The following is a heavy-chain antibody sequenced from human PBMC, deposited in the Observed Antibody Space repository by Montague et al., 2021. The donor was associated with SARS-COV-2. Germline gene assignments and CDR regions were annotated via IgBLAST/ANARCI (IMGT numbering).Heavy chain of an antibody. CDR1: GGSFSGYY. J-gene: IGHJ6*02. CDR3: AREVPVTTFYYYGMDV. V-gene: IGHV4-34*01. CDR2: INHSGST. Sequence: SETLSLTCAVYGGSFSGYYWSWIRQPPGKGLEWIGEINHSGSTNYNPSLKSRVTISVDTSKNQFSLKLSSVTAADTALYYCAREVPVTTFYYYGMDVWGQGTTVTVSS. D-gene: IGHD4-11*01.